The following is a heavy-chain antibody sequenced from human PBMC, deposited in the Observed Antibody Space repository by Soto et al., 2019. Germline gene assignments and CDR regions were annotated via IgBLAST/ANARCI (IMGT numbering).Heavy chain of an antibody. J-gene: IGHJ4*02. CDR2: IDPSDSQT. D-gene: IGHD3-22*01. CDR1: GYSFSCYW. CDR3: ARQIYDSDTGPNFQYYFDS. V-gene: IGHV5-10-1*01. Sequence: WESLTISLTSSGYSFSCYWITLVRQKPGKGLEWMGRIDPSDSQTYYSPSFRGHVTISVTKSITTVFLQWSSPRASDTAMYYCARQIYDSDTGPNFQYYFDSWGQGTPVTVSS.